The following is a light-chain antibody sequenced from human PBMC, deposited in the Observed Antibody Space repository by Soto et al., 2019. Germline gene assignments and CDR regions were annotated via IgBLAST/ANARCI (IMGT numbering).Light chain of an antibody. CDR1: DSNIGAGYS. CDR3: QSYDIRLNGLS. J-gene: IGLJ2*01. V-gene: IGLV1-40*01. Sequence: QSVLTQPPSVSGAPGQRVTFSCTGSDSNIGAGYSVNWYQQIPGTAPKLLVYVNTNRPSGVPDRFSGSTSGTIASLAITGLQAEDEADYYGQSYDIRLNGLSFGLGTKLTVL. CDR2: VNT.